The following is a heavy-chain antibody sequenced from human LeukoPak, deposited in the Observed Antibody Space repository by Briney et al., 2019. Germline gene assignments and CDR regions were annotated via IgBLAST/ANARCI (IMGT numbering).Heavy chain of an antibody. CDR2: IYSGGST. CDR1: GFTDSSNY. V-gene: IGHV3-53*04. D-gene: IGHD1-26*01. CDR3: ARESSGSYRRWDY. Sequence: GGSLRLSCAASGFTDSSNYMSWVRPAPGKGLEGVSVIYSGGSTYYADSVKGRFTISRHNSKNTLYLQMNSLRAEDSAVYYCARESSGSYRRWDYWGQGTLVTVSS. J-gene: IGHJ4*02.